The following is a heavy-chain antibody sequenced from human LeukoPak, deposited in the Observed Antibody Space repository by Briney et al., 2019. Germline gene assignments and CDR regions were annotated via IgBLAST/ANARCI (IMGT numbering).Heavy chain of an antibody. D-gene: IGHD3-10*01. CDR2: INDSGGNT. V-gene: IGHV3-23*01. CDR1: GFTFSSYA. J-gene: IGHJ4*02. CDR3: AKTSAGIRGGYFDY. Sequence: GGSLRLSCAASGFTFSSYAMSWVRQAPGKGLEWVSLINDSGGNTYYADSVKGRFTISRDNSKNTLFLQMSSLRAEDTAVYYCAKTSAGIRGGYFDYWGQGTLVTVPS.